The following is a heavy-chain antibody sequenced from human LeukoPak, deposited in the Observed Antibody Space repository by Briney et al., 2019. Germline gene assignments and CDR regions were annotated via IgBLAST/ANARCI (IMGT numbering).Heavy chain of an antibody. J-gene: IGHJ4*02. CDR2: MNPNSGNT. D-gene: IGHD6-13*01. CDR3: ARVGFGGSWYELGY. Sequence: ASVKVSCKASGYTFTSYDINWVRQATGQGREWRGWMNPNSGNTGYAQKFQGRVTMTRNTSISTAYMELSSLRSEDTAVYYCARVGFGGSWYELGYWGQGTLVTVSS. CDR1: GYTFTSYD. V-gene: IGHV1-8*01.